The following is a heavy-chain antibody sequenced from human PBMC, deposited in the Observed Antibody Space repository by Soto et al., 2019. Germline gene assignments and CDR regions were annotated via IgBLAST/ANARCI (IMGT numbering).Heavy chain of an antibody. CDR1: GYTFTSYG. D-gene: IGHD3-10*01. V-gene: IGHV1-18*01. Sequence: QGQLVQSGAEVKKPGASVKVSCKASGYTFTSYGISWLRQAPGQGHEWMGWISAYKGNTNYAQKLPGRVTMTTDTATSTTYMELRSLRTDDAKVYSCARDTLAIVRREGWFDLWGQGALVTVSS. CDR3: ARDTLAIVRREGWFDL. J-gene: IGHJ5*02. CDR2: ISAYKGNT.